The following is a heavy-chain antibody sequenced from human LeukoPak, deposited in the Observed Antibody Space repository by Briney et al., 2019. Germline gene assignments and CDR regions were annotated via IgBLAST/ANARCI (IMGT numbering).Heavy chain of an antibody. CDR2: IYYSGST. CDR1: GGSISSGDYY. Sequence: SQTLSLTCTVSGGSISSGDYYWSRIRQPPGKGLEWIGYIYYSGSTYYNPSLKSRVTISVDTSKNQFSLKLSSVTAADTAVYYCAREIDSGSYSGGFDYWGQGTLVTVSS. D-gene: IGHD1-26*01. V-gene: IGHV4-30-4*08. J-gene: IGHJ4*02. CDR3: AREIDSGSYSGGFDY.